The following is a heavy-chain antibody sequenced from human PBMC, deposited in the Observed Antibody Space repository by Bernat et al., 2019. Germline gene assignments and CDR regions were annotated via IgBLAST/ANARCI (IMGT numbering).Heavy chain of an antibody. CDR3: TTDSSLWFGESNLGDYYYGMDV. Sequence: EVQLVESGGGLVKPGGSLRLSCAASGFTFSNAWMSWVRQAPGKGLEWVGRIKSKTDGGTTDYAAPVKGRFTISRDDSKNTLYLQMNSLKTEDTAVYYCTTDSSLWFGESNLGDYYYGMDVWGQGTTVTVSS. V-gene: IGHV3-15*01. CDR1: GFTFSNAW. D-gene: IGHD3-10*01. J-gene: IGHJ6*02. CDR2: IKSKTDGGTT.